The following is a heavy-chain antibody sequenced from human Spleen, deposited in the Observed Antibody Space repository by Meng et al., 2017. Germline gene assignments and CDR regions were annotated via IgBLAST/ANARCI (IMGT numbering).Heavy chain of an antibody. J-gene: IGHJ4*02. D-gene: IGHD3-10*01. Sequence: SETLSLTCTVSGASISRGGYYWSWIRQHPGKGLEWIGYIYYSGSTHYNPSLKSRVSISADTSKNQFSLRLSSVTAADTAVYYCARSSHGSGSYAYLGLDYWDQGPLVPSPQ. CDR2: IYYSGST. V-gene: IGHV4-31*03. CDR3: ARSSHGSGSYAYLGLDY. CDR1: GASISRGGYY.